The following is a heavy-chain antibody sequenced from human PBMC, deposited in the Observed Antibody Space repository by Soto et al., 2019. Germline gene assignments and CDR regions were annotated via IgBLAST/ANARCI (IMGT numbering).Heavy chain of an antibody. Sequence: ASVKVSCKASGYTFTSYYMHWVRQAPGQGLEWMGIINPSGGSTSYAQKFQGRVTMTRDTSTSTVYMELSSLRSEDTAVYYCARDRFWSGYRPDKDFDYWGQGTLVTVSS. CDR1: GYTFTSYY. CDR2: INPSGGST. CDR3: ARDRFWSGYRPDKDFDY. V-gene: IGHV1-46*01. D-gene: IGHD3-3*01. J-gene: IGHJ4*02.